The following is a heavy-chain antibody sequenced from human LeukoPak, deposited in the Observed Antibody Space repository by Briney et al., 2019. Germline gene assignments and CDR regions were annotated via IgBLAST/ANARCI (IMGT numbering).Heavy chain of an antibody. CDR2: INPNSGGT. J-gene: IGHJ5*02. Sequence: ASVKVSCKASGYTFTGYYMHWVRQAPGQGLEWMGWINPNSGGTNYAQKFQGRVTMTRDTSISTAYMELSRLRSDDTAVYYCARVGYDFWSGYNRHGNWFDPWGQGTLVTVSS. CDR1: GYTFTGYY. V-gene: IGHV1-2*02. D-gene: IGHD3-3*01. CDR3: ARVGYDFWSGYNRHGNWFDP.